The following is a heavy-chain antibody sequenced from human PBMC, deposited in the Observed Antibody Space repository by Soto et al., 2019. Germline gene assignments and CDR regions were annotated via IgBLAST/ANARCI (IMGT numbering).Heavy chain of an antibody. J-gene: IGHJ3*02. CDR3: ARDQAHLSLVWAFDI. Sequence: QVQLVQSGAEEKKPGASVKVSCKASGYTFTSYAMHWVRQAPGQRLEWMGWINAGNGNTKYSQKFQGRVTITRDTSASKAYMELSSLRSEDTAVYYCARDQAHLSLVWAFDIWGQGTMVTVSS. D-gene: IGHD3-16*01. CDR2: INAGNGNT. CDR1: GYTFTSYA. V-gene: IGHV1-3*05.